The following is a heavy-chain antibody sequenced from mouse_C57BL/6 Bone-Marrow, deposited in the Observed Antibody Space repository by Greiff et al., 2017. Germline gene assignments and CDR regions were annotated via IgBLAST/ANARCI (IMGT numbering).Heavy chain of an antibody. CDR2: ISSGGDYI. CDR1: GFTFSSYA. D-gene: IGHD1-1*01. CDR3: TRDNYGSIFYWYFDV. J-gene: IGHJ1*03. Sequence: EVKLVESGEGLVKPGGSLKLSCAASGFTFSSYAMSWVRQTPEKRLEWVAYISSGGDYIYYADTVKGRFTISRDNARNTLYLQMSSLKSEDTAMYYCTRDNYGSIFYWYFDVWGTGTTGTVSS. V-gene: IGHV5-9-1*02.